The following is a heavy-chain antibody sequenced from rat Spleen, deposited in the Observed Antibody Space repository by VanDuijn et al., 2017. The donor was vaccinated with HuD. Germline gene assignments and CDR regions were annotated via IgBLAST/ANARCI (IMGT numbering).Heavy chain of an antibody. V-gene: IGHV5-58*01. J-gene: IGHJ2*01. CDR2: INTDGGST. Sequence: EVQLVESDGGLVQPGKSLKLSCAASGFTFSDYYMAWVRQAPGKGLEWVSSINTDGGSTYYPDSVKGRFTISRDNAENTVYLQMNSLRSEDTATYYCAKDRGRGAADYWGQGVMVTVSS. D-gene: IGHD1-2*01. CDR3: AKDRGRGAADY. CDR1: GFTFSDYY.